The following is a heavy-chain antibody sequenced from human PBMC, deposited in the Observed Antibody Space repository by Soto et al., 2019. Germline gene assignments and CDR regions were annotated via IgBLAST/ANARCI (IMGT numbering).Heavy chain of an antibody. D-gene: IGHD5-18*01. Sequence: QVQLVESGGGLVKPGGSLRLSRAASGFTFSDYYMSWIRQAPGKGLEWVSYISSSSSYTNYADSVKGRFTISRDNAKNSLYLQMNSLRAEDTAVYYCARERGGYSYGGTPRFDYWGQGTLVTVSS. CDR1: GFTFSDYY. CDR2: ISSSSSYT. CDR3: ARERGGYSYGGTPRFDY. J-gene: IGHJ4*02. V-gene: IGHV3-11*06.